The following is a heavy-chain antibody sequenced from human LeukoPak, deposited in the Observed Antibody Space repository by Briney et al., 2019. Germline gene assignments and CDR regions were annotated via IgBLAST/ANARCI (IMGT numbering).Heavy chain of an antibody. J-gene: IGHJ3*02. CDR3: ASPIAAAGTGAFDI. V-gene: IGHV3-53*01. CDR2: IYSGGST. Sequence: PGGSLRLSCAASGFTVSSNYMSWVRQAPGKGLEWVSVIYSGGSTYYADSVKGRFTISRDNSKNTLYLQMNSLRAEDTAVYYCASPIAAAGTGAFDIWGQGTMVTVSS. D-gene: IGHD6-13*01. CDR1: GFTVSSNY.